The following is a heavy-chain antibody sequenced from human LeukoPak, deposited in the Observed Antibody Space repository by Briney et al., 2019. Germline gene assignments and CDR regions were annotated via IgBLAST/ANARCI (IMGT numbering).Heavy chain of an antibody. D-gene: IGHD1-26*01. CDR1: GGSISSYY. CDR3: ARSVYVGAPAGWFDP. V-gene: IGHV4-59*01. J-gene: IGHJ5*02. CDR2: IYYSGST. Sequence: KPSETLSPTCTVSGGSISSYYWSWIRQPPGKGLEWIGDIYYSGSTNYNPSLKSRVTISVDTSKNQFSLKLSSVTAADTAVYYCARSVYVGAPAGWFDPWGQGTLVTVSS.